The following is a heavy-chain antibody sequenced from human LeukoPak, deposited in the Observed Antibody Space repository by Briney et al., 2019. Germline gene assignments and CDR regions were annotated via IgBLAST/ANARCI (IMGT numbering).Heavy chain of an antibody. CDR1: GGSISSHY. CDR2: IYYSGST. CDR3: PRTPYDSSGYPFDY. V-gene: IGHV4-59*11. J-gene: IGHJ4*02. D-gene: IGHD3-22*01. Sequence: SETLSLTCTVSGGSISSHYWSWIRQPPGKGLEWIGYIYYSGSTNYNPSLKSRVTISVDTSKNQFSLKLSSVTAADTAVYYCPRTPYDSSGYPFDYWGQGTLVTVSS.